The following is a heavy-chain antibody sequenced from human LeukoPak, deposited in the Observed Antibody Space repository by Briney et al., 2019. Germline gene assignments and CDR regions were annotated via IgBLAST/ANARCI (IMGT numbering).Heavy chain of an antibody. CDR3: VRRLSGIRVNDYVDV. V-gene: IGHV5-51*01. D-gene: IGHD3-16*01. J-gene: IGHJ6*03. Sequence: GESLKISCEGIGYIFRNYWIGWVRQMPGKGLEWMGIISPSISATKYSSSFQGQVTISADMSINTAYLQWSSLRASDTATYYCVRRLSGIRVNDYVDVWGKGTTVTVSS. CDR1: GYIFRNYW. CDR2: ISPSISAT.